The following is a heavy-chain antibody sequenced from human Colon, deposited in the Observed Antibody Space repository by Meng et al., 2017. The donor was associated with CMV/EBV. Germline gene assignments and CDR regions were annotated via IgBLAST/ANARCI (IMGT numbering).Heavy chain of an antibody. CDR2: INPNTGVT. Sequence: ASVKVSCKASIYTFITYGFSWVRQAPGQGLEWVGWINPNTGVTSYAQKFQGRVTMTRDTSITTAYMELTRLTSDDTAIYYCAKAVAASDYYYRGMDVWGQGTTVTVSS. V-gene: IGHV1-2*02. CDR3: AKAVAASDYYYRGMDV. CDR1: IYTFITYG. J-gene: IGHJ6*02. D-gene: IGHD2-15*01.